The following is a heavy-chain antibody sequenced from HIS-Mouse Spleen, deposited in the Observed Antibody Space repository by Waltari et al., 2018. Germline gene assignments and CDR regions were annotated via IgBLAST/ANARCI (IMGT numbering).Heavy chain of an antibody. D-gene: IGHD6-13*01. V-gene: IGHV4-39*07. Sequence: QLQLQESGPGLVKPSETLSLTSTVPGGSIPSSSYYSGWIRQPPGKGLEWIGSIYYSGSTYYNPSLKSRVTISVDTSKNQFSLKLSSVTAADTAVYYCAREIPYSSSWYDWYFDLWGRGTLVTVSS. CDR3: AREIPYSSSWYDWYFDL. J-gene: IGHJ2*01. CDR1: GGSIPSSSYY. CDR2: IYYSGST.